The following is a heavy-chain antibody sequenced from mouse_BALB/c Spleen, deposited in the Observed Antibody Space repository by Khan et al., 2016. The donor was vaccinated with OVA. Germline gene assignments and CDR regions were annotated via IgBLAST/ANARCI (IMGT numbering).Heavy chain of an antibody. D-gene: IGHD1-1*01. J-gene: IGHJ2*01. Sequence: QVQLQQPGAELVKPGASVILSCKASGYTFTNYWVHWVKQRPGQGLEWIGEIYPSDGRSNYNEKFRSKATLTVDKSSNTAYMQLSSLTSEDSSVYACARNAYFGNYFDYWGQGTTLTVSS. CDR3: ARNAYFGNYFDY. V-gene: IGHV1S81*02. CDR1: GYTFTNYW. CDR2: IYPSDGRS.